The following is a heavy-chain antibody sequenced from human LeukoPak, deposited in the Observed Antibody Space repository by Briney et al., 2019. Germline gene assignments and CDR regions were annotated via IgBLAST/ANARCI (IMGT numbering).Heavy chain of an antibody. D-gene: IGHD2-2*01. Sequence: GGSLRLSCAASGFTFSDYYMSWIRRAPGKGLEWVSYISSSGSTIYYADSVKGRFTISRDNAKNSLYLQMSSLRAEDTAVYYCARDKAIVVVPAASSYYYYGMDVWGQGTTVTVSS. J-gene: IGHJ6*02. CDR3: ARDKAIVVVPAASSYYYYGMDV. CDR1: GFTFSDYY. V-gene: IGHV3-11*01. CDR2: ISSSGSTI.